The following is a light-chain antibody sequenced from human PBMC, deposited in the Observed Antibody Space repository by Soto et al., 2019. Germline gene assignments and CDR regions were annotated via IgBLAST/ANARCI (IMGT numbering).Light chain of an antibody. CDR3: SSYTHIAPTYV. Sequence: QSVLTQPASVSGSPGQSITISCTGTSSDVGGYNYVSWYQQHPGKAPKLMIYDVSYRPSGVSNRFSGSKSANAASLTISRLQAEDEAAYYCSSYTHIAPTYVFGTGTKVTVL. CDR1: SSDVGGYNY. V-gene: IGLV2-14*01. CDR2: DVS. J-gene: IGLJ1*01.